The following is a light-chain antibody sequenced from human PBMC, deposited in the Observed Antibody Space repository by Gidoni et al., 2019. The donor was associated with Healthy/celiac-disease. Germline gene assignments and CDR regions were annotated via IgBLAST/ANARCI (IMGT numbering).Light chain of an antibody. Sequence: EIVLTQSPATLSLSPGERATLSCRASQSVSSYLAWYQQKPGQAPRLLIYDASNRATGIPARFSGSGSGTDSTLTISRLDPEDFAVYYCQQRSNGLTFGGGTKVEIK. CDR2: DAS. CDR1: QSVSSY. V-gene: IGKV3-11*01. CDR3: QQRSNGLT. J-gene: IGKJ4*01.